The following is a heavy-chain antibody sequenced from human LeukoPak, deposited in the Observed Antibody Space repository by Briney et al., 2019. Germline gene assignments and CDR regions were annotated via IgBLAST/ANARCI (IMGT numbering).Heavy chain of an antibody. D-gene: IGHD6-13*01. Sequence: GGSLRLSCAASGFTFSSYEMNWVRQAPGKGLEWVSYISSSGSTIYYADSVKGRFTISRDNAKNSLYLQMNSLGAEDTAVYYCARDKGYSSSWFNFDYWGQGTLVTVSS. CDR3: ARDKGYSSSWFNFDY. CDR2: ISSSGSTI. CDR1: GFTFSSYE. V-gene: IGHV3-48*03. J-gene: IGHJ4*02.